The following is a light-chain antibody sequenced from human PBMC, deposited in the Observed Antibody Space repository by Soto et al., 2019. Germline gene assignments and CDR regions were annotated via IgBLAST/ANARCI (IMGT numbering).Light chain of an antibody. CDR1: SSNIGNNY. J-gene: IGLJ3*02. CDR2: DNN. Sequence: QSVLTQPPSVSAAPGQKVTISCSGSSSNIGNNYVSWYQQLPGTAPKLLIYDNNKRPSGIPDRFSGSKSGTSATLGITGLQTGDEADYYCGTWDSNLTAGVFGGGTKRTVL. CDR3: GTWDSNLTAGV. V-gene: IGLV1-51*01.